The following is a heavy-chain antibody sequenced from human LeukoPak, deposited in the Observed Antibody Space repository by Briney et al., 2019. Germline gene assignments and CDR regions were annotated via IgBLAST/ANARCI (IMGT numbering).Heavy chain of an antibody. Sequence: PGGSLRLSCAASGFTFSDYYMSWIRQAPGKGLEWVSYISSSGSTIYYADSVKGRFTISRDNAKNSLYLQMNSLRAEDTAVYYCARDTAIKYYYGMDVWGQGTTVTVSS. CDR3: ARDTAIKYYYGMDV. D-gene: IGHD2-21*02. CDR2: ISSSGSTI. J-gene: IGHJ6*02. CDR1: GFTFSDYY. V-gene: IGHV3-11*01.